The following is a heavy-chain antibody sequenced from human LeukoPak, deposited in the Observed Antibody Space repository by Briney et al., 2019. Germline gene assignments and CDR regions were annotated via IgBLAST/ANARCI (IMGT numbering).Heavy chain of an antibody. V-gene: IGHV1-2*02. CDR3: ARERWGYFDY. CDR1: GYIFTGYY. Sequence: ASVKVSCKASGYIFTGYYMHWVRQAPGQGLEWMGWINPDNGDTSYAQMLQARVTMTRDTSISTAYMELSSLRSDDTAVYYCARERWGYFDYWGQGTLVTVSS. CDR2: INPDNGDT. D-gene: IGHD3-16*01. J-gene: IGHJ4*02.